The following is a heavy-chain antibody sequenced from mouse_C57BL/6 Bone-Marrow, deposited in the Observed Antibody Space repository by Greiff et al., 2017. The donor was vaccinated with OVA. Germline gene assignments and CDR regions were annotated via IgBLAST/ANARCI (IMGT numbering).Heavy chain of an antibody. CDR1: GYTFTDYY. V-gene: IGHV1-26*01. Sequence: EVQLQQSGPELVKPGASVKISCKASGYTFTDYYMNWVKQSHGKSLEWIGDINPNNGGTSYNQKFKGKATLTVDKSSSTAYMELRSLTSEDSAVYYCARYPSCLFYAMDYWGQGTSVTVSS. CDR2: INPNNGGT. J-gene: IGHJ4*01. CDR3: ARYPSCLFYAMDY.